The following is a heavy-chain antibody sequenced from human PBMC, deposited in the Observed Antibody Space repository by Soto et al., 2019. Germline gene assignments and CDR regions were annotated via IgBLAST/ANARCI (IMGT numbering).Heavy chain of an antibody. CDR2: IYYSGST. CDR3: ARKYSSSWYDY. D-gene: IGHD6-13*01. V-gene: IGHV4-30-4*01. J-gene: IGHJ4*02. Sequence: IRQPPGKGLEWIGYIYYSGSTYYAPSLKSRVTISVDTSKNQFSLKLSSVTAADTAVYYCARKYSSSWYDYWGPGTLVTVSS.